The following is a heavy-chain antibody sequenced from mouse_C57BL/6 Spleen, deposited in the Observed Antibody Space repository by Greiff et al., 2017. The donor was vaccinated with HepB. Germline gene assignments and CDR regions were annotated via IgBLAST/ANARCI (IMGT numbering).Heavy chain of an antibody. V-gene: IGHV1-82*01. J-gene: IGHJ4*01. CDR2: IYPGDGDT. D-gene: IGHD1-1*01. CDR3: ARWGTTVVASMDY. CDR1: GYAFSSSW. Sequence: QVQLKQSGPELVKPGASVKISCKASGYAFSSSWMNWVKQRPGKGLEWIGRIYPGDGDTNYNGKFKGKATLTADKSSSTAYMQLSSLTSEDSAVYFCARWGTTVVASMDYWGQGTSVTVSS.